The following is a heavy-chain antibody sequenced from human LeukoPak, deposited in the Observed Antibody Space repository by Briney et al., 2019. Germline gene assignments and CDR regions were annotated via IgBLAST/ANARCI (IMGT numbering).Heavy chain of an antibody. V-gene: IGHV4-34*01. CDR3: ARGGYCGGDCYLYY. CDR2: MNQRGSM. D-gene: IGHD2-21*02. CDR1: GASFTGYY. Sequence: SETLSLTCDVYGASFTGYYWSWIRQSPGKGLEWIGEMNQRGSMNYNPSLKSRVTISVDRSKNQFSLKVRYVTAADTAVYYCARGGYCGGDCYLYYWGQGTLVTVSS. J-gene: IGHJ4*02.